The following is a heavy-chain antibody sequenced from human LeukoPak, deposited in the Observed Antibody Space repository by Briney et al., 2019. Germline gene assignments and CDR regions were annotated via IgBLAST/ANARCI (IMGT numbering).Heavy chain of an antibody. CDR1: GFTFSDYY. J-gene: IGHJ4*02. CDR2: ISSSGTYT. V-gene: IGHV3-11*03. D-gene: IGHD1-26*01. CDR3: ASIEGATEPY. Sequence: GGSLRLSCAASGFTFSDYYMSWIRQAPGKGLEWVSYISSSGTYTNYADSVKGRFTLSRDNVKNSLYLQMNSLRAEDTAVYYCASIEGATEPYWGQGTLVTVSP.